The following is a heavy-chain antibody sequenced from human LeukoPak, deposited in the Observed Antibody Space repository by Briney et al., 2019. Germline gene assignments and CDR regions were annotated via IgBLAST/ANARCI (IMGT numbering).Heavy chain of an antibody. D-gene: IGHD3-10*01. CDR2: INHSGST. CDR1: GCSFSGYY. CDR3: ARAESGSGEDY. Sequence: MASETLSLTCAVYGCSFSGYYWSWIRQPPGKGLEWIWEINHSGSTNYNPSLKSRVTISVDTSKNQFSLKLSSVTAADTAVYYCARAESGSGEDYWGQGTLVTVSS. J-gene: IGHJ4*02. V-gene: IGHV4-34*01.